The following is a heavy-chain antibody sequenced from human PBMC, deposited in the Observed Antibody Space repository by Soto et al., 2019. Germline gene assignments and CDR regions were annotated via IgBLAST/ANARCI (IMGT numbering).Heavy chain of an antibody. V-gene: IGHV1-8*01. CDR3: AISADILTGHSFDY. CDR2: MNPNSGNT. J-gene: IGHJ4*02. CDR1: GYTFTSYD. D-gene: IGHD3-9*01. Sequence: QVQLVQSGAEVKKPGASVKVSCKASGYTFTSYDINWVRQATGQGLEWMGWMNPNSGNTGYAQKFQGRVTMTRNTSISTAYMELSSLRSEDTAAYYCAISADILTGHSFDYWGQGTLVTVSS.